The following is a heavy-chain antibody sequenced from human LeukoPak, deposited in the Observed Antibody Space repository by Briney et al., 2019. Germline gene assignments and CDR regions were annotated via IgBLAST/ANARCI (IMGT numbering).Heavy chain of an antibody. CDR2: TYYRSKWYN. CDR3: ARDSYILTGYYTDAFDI. CDR1: GDSVSSNSAA. J-gene: IGHJ3*02. D-gene: IGHD3-9*01. V-gene: IGHV6-1*01. Sequence: SQTLSLTCAISGDSVSSNSAAWNWIRQSPSRGLEWLGRTYYRSKWYNDYAVSVKSRITINPDTSKNQFSLQLNSVTPEDTAVYYCARDSYILTGYYTDAFDIWGQGTMVTVSS.